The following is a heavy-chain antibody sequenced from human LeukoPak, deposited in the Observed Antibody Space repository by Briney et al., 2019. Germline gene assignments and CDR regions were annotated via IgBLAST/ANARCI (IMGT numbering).Heavy chain of an antibody. CDR1: GFTFSSYS. V-gene: IGHV3-21*01. Sequence: GGSLRLSCAASGFTFSSYSMNWDRQAPGKGLEWVSSITNSGSHIHYTDLMEGRFTISRDNAKNSLYLQMNSLRAEDTAIYYCARRYCSSTNCYAFDYWGQGTLVTVSS. D-gene: IGHD2-2*01. CDR2: ITNSGSHI. J-gene: IGHJ4*02. CDR3: ARRYCSSTNCYAFDY.